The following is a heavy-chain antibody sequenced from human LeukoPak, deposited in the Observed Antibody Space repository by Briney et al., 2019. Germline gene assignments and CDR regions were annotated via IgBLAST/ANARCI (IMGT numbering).Heavy chain of an antibody. J-gene: IGHJ4*02. D-gene: IGHD6-13*01. CDR3: ARGGVRRSSWYDY. Sequence: SETLSLTCTVSGDSITNSNYYWGWVRQSPGRGLEWLGNIFYNGGPYYNPSFKSRVAISVDTSKNQFSLKLSSVTAADTAVYYCARGGVRRSSWYDYWGQGTLVTVSS. CDR1: GDSITNSNYY. V-gene: IGHV4-39*07. CDR2: IFYNGGP.